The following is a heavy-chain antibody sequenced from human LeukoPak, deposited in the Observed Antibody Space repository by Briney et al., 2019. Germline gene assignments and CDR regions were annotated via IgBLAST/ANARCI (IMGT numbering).Heavy chain of an antibody. CDR3: ARSKSGGDYYFDN. CDR2: IYAGGST. CDR1: RFTLSSNY. D-gene: IGHD2-21*02. J-gene: IGHJ4*02. Sequence: GGSLRLSCAASRFTLSSNYMSWVRHAPRKGLEWVSVIYAGGSTYYADSVKGGFSISRDNSKNTLYLQMNSLRAEETAVYYCARSKSGGDYYFDNWGQGTLVTVSS. V-gene: IGHV3-53*01.